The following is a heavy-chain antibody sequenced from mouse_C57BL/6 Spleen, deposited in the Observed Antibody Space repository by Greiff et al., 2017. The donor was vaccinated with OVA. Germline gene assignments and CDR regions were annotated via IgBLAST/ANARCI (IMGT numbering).Heavy chain of an antibody. CDR3: ARFYDYAMDY. CDR1: GYTFTSYW. Sequence: QVQLQQPGAELVRPGSSVKLSCKASGYTFTSYWMHWVKQRPIQGLEWIGNIDPSDSATHYNQKFKDKATLTVDKSSSTAYMQLSSLTSEDSAVYYCARFYDYAMDYWGQGTSVTVSS. CDR2: IDPSDSAT. V-gene: IGHV1-52*01. J-gene: IGHJ4*01. D-gene: IGHD1-1*01.